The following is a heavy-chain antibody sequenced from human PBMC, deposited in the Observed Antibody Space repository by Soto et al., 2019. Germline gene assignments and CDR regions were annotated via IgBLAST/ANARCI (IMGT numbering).Heavy chain of an antibody. CDR3: ARSEEDSDYYYYGLDV. D-gene: IGHD2-15*01. CDR1: GDSVSSSSVA. J-gene: IGHJ6*02. CDR2: TYYRSRWYS. Sequence: SQTLSLTSVISGDSVSSSSVAWNWVRQSPSRGLEWLGRTYYRSRWYSDFAVSVRGRIVINADTSKNQFSLQLNSVTPEDTAVYFCARSEEDSDYYYYGLDVWGQGTTVTV. V-gene: IGHV6-1*01.